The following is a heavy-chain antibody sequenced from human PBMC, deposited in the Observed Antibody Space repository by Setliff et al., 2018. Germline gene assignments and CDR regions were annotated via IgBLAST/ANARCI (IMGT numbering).Heavy chain of an antibody. D-gene: IGHD2-15*01. CDR1: GFTFSSYA. CDR2: ISGSGGST. J-gene: IGHJ5*02. Sequence: LRLSCAASGFTFSSYAMSWVRQAPGKGLEWVSAISGSGGSTYYADSVKGRFTISRDNSKNTLYLQMNSLRAEDTAVYYCAKGPYCSGGSCYEEKGWFDPWGQGTLVTVSS. CDR3: AKGPYCSGGSCYEEKGWFDP. V-gene: IGHV3-23*01.